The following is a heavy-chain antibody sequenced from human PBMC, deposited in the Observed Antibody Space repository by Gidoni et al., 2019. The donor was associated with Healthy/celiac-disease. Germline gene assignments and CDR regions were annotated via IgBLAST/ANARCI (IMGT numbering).Heavy chain of an antibody. D-gene: IGHD2-15*01. CDR3: ARLYCSGGSCYEGYYYYYYMDV. CDR2: IYYSGST. V-gene: IGHV4-39*01. CDR1: GCSISSSRYY. Sequence: QLQLQESGPGLVNPSETLSLTCTVSGCSISSSRYYWGWLRPPPGKGLAWIGSIYYSGSTYYNPSLKSRVTISVDTSKNQFTLKLSSVTAADTAVYYCARLYCSGGSCYEGYYYYYYMDVWGKGTTVTVSS. J-gene: IGHJ6*03.